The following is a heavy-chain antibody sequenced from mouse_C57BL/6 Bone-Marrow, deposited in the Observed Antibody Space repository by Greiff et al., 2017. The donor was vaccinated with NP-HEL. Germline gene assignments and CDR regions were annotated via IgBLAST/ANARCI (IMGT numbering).Heavy chain of an antibody. CDR3: TRVSYDGFPY. D-gene: IGHD2-3*01. CDR2: ISSGGDYI. J-gene: IGHJ3*01. Sequence: EVKLVESGEGLVKPGGSLKLSCAASGFTFSSYAMSWVRQTPEKRLEWVAYISSGGDYIYYADTVKGRFTISRDNARNTLYLQMSSLKSEDTAMYYCTRVSYDGFPYWGQGTLVTVSA. CDR1: GFTFSSYA. V-gene: IGHV5-9-1*02.